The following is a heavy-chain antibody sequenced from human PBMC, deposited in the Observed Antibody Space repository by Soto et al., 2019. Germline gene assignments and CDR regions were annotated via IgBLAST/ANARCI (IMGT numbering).Heavy chain of an antibody. J-gene: IGHJ6*02. CDR2: IYYSGST. Sequence: SETLSLTCTVSGDSISGYYWSWIRQPPGKRPEWIGYIYYSGSTNYNPSLKSRVTISVDTSKNQFSLKLSSVTAADTAVYYCARSVVRGVIIKHYYYYGMDVWGQGTTVTVSS. CDR3: ARSVVRGVIIKHYYYYGMDV. D-gene: IGHD3-10*01. CDR1: GDSISGYY. V-gene: IGHV4-59*12.